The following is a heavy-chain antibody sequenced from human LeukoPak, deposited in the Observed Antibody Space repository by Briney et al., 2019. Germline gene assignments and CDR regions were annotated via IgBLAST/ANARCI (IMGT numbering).Heavy chain of an antibody. Sequence: TSQTLSLTCTVSGGSISSGGYYWRSLRQHPGKGLEWIGYIYYSGSTYYNPSLKSRVTISVDTSKNQFSLKLSSVTAADTAVYYCASAREENCDFWSGPSPRFDPWGQGTLVTVSS. D-gene: IGHD3-3*01. CDR2: IYYSGST. CDR3: ASAREENCDFWSGPSPRFDP. J-gene: IGHJ5*02. V-gene: IGHV4-31*03. CDR1: GGSISSGGYY.